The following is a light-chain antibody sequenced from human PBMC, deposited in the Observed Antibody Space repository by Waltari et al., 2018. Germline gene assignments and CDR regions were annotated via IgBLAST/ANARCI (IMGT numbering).Light chain of an antibody. Sequence: EIVMTQSPATLSVSPGERATLSCRASQSISTSLALYQQTPGQPPRLLIYGASTRATGIPARFSGSGSGTEFTLTISSLQSEDFAVYYCQQYDNWPPWTFGPGTRVEVK. V-gene: IGKV3-15*01. J-gene: IGKJ1*01. CDR1: QSISTS. CDR3: QQYDNWPPWT. CDR2: GAS.